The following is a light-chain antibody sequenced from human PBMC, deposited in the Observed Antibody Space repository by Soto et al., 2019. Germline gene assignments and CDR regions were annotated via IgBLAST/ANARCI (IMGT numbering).Light chain of an antibody. CDR1: SSDIGSYFY. V-gene: IGLV2-14*03. J-gene: IGLJ1*01. CDR2: DVG. Sequence: QSALTQPASVSGPPGQSITISCTGSSSDIGSYFYVSWYQQHPGKAPNLIIYDVGNRPSGVSNRFSGSKSGNTASLTISGLQAEDEADYHCSSYTWNNSLAYVFGTGTKVTVL. CDR3: SSYTWNNSLAYV.